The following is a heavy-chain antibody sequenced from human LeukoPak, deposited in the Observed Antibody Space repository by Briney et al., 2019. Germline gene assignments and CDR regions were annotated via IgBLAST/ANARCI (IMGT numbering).Heavy chain of an antibody. D-gene: IGHD6-19*01. CDR2: INHIGST. CDR1: GDSISTYY. CDR3: AREYSTGWSNYYYYYYMDV. J-gene: IGHJ6*03. Sequence: PSETLSRTCTVSGDSISTYYWSWVRQPPGKGLEWIANINHIGSTNHNPSLKSRVTVFVDMSKNQFSLRLSSVTAADTAVYYCAREYSTGWSNYYYYYYMDVWGRGTTVTVSS. V-gene: IGHV4-59*12.